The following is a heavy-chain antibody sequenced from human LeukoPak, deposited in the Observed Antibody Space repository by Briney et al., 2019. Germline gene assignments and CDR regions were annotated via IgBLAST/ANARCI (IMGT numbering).Heavy chain of an antibody. CDR3: ARGGKRWRGGNYFDS. CDR1: GYTFTDYA. Sequence: HRASVKVSCKASGYTFTDYALHWVRQAPGQSLEWMGWITTGRGETRYSQEFQRRITFTRDTSASTVYMDLSDLRSEDTAVYYCARGGKRWRGGNYFDSWGQGTLVAVSS. J-gene: IGHJ4*02. V-gene: IGHV1-3*03. D-gene: IGHD6-19*01. CDR2: ITTGRGET.